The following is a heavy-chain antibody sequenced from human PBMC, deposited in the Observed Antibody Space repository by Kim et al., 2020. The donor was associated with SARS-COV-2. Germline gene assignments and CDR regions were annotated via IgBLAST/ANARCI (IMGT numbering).Heavy chain of an antibody. CDR3: AAQIYGSGSYYNDVLDY. CDR1: GFTFTSSA. D-gene: IGHD3-10*01. J-gene: IGHJ4*02. V-gene: IGHV1-58*01. CDR2: IVVGSGNT. Sequence: SVKVSCKASGFTFTSSAVQWVRQARGQRLEWIGWIVVGSGNTNYAQKFQERVTITRDMSTSTAYMELSSLRSEDTAVYYCAAQIYGSGSYYNDVLDYWGQGTLVTVSS.